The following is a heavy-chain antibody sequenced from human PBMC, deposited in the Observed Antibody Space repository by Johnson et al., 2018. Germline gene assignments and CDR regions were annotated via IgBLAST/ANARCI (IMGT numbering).Heavy chain of an antibody. CDR3: ARDSVKVPPLSYGMDV. D-gene: IGHD5/OR15-5a*01. CDR1: GFTFSSYG. Sequence: QVQLVQSGGGVVQPGRSLRLSCAASGFTFSSYGMHWVRQAPGKGLEWVAVIWYDGSNKYYADSVKGRFTISRDNSKNTLYLQMNSLRAEDTAVYYCARDSVKVPPLSYGMDVWGQGTTVTVSS. V-gene: IGHV3-33*01. CDR2: IWYDGSNK. J-gene: IGHJ6*02.